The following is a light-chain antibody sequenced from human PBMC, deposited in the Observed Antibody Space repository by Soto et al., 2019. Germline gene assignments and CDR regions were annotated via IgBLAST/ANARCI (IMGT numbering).Light chain of an antibody. CDR1: SSNIGAGYD. CDR2: GNS. V-gene: IGLV1-40*01. Sequence: QSVLTQPPSVSGAPGQRVTISCTGSSSNIGAGYDVHWYQQLPGTAPKLLIYGNSNRPSGVPDRFSGSKSGTSASLAITGLQAEDEAYYYCQSYDSSLSEGVFGTGTKVTVL. J-gene: IGLJ1*01. CDR3: QSYDSSLSEGV.